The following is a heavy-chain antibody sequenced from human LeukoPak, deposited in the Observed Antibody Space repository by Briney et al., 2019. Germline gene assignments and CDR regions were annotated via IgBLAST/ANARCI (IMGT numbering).Heavy chain of an antibody. V-gene: IGHV3-7*01. CDR2: IKQDGGEK. CDR3: AREDYYGSGNYVAWRGGFDV. J-gene: IGHJ6*02. D-gene: IGHD3-10*01. CDR1: GFTFSSYW. Sequence: GGSLRLSCAASGFTFSSYWMSWVRQAPGKGLEWVANIKQDGGEKYYVDSVKGRFTISRDNAKNSVYLQMNSLRAEDTAVYYCAREDYYGSGNYVAWRGGFDVWGQGTTVTVSS.